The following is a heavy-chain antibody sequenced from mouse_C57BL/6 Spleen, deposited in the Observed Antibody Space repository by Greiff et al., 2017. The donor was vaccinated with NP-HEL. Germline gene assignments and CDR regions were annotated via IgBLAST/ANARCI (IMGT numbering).Heavy chain of an antibody. J-gene: IGHJ2*01. V-gene: IGHV5-4*01. Sequence: EVHLVESGGGLVKPGGSLKLSCAASGFTFSSYAMSWVRQTPEKRLEWVATISDGGSYTYYPDNVKGRFTISRDNAKNNLYLQMSHLKSEDTAMYYCAREDTTVVFDYWGQGTTLTVSS. CDR1: GFTFSSYA. CDR3: AREDTTVVFDY. CDR2: ISDGGSYT. D-gene: IGHD1-1*01.